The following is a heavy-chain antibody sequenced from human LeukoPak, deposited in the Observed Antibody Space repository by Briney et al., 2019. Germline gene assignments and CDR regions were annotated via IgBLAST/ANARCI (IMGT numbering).Heavy chain of an antibody. CDR2: MSPNSGNT. D-gene: IGHD6-13*01. V-gene: IGHV1-8*01. CDR3: ARAAWGSGWSYYHYYYMDV. Sequence: ASVKVSCKASGYTFTSYDINWVRQATGQGLEWMGWMSPNSGNTGYAQKFQGRVTMTRNSSISTAYMELSSLRSEDTAVYYCARAAWGSGWSYYHYYYMDVWGKGTTVTVSS. J-gene: IGHJ6*03. CDR1: GYTFTSYD.